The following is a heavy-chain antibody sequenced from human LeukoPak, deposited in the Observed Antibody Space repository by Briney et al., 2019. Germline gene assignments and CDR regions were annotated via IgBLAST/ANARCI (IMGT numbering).Heavy chain of an antibody. CDR1: EFTFSTYG. Sequence: PVRSLRLSCAASEFTFSTYGMHSVRQAPGKGLEWVALISYDGSNKYYADSVTGRFTISRDNSRNTLFLQVNSLRPEDTAVYYCAKGAGPYCSGGSCYADYWGQGTLVTVSS. CDR2: ISYDGSNK. J-gene: IGHJ4*02. D-gene: IGHD2-15*01. CDR3: AKGAGPYCSGGSCYADY. V-gene: IGHV3-30*18.